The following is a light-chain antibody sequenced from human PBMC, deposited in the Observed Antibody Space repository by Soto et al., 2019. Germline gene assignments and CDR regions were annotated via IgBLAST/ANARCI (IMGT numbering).Light chain of an antibody. Sequence: DIQMTQSPSSLSASVGDRVTITCRASQGIRIDLGWFQQRPGEAPKRLIYGASTRATGIPARFSGSGSGTEFTLTISSLQSEDFAVYYCQQYNNWPQTFGQGTKVDIK. CDR2: GAS. V-gene: IGKV1-17*01. J-gene: IGKJ1*01. CDR3: QQYNNWPQT. CDR1: QGIRID.